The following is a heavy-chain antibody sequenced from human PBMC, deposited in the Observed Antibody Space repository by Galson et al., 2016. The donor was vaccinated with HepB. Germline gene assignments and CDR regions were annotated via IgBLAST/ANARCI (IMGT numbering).Heavy chain of an antibody. J-gene: IGHJ3*01. V-gene: IGHV5-51*01. Sequence: QSGAEVKKPGESLKISCQASGYNFTTYWIGWVRQMPGKGLEWMGIVYPDDSETKYRPSLQGRVTISADKSIATAYLQWSSLQASDTAMYFCASSVEPGLDGFDVWGQGTMVTVSS. CDR1: GYNFTTYW. CDR3: ASSVEPGLDGFDV. D-gene: IGHD1-1*01. CDR2: VYPDDSET.